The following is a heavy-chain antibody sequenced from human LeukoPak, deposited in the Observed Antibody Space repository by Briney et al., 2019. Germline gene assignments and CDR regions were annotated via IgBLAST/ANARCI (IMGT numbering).Heavy chain of an antibody. Sequence: GGSLRLSCAASGFTVSSSSMSWVRQTPGKGLEWVSYISGSSNAIYYADSMKGRFTISRDNGKNSLYLQMNSLRDEDTAVYYCARGTYYNSGSYYNRRDYFDYWGQGTLVTVSS. V-gene: IGHV3-48*02. CDR3: ARGTYYNSGSYYNRRDYFDY. J-gene: IGHJ4*02. CDR1: GFTVSSSS. D-gene: IGHD3-10*01. CDR2: ISGSSNAI.